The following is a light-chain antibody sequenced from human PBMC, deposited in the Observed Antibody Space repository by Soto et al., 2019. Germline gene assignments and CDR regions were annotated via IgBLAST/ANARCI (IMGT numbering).Light chain of an antibody. CDR2: EVT. V-gene: IGLV2-23*02. J-gene: IGLJ1*01. CDR1: GSDVGSYNL. Sequence: QSVLTQPASVSGSPGQSITISCTGTGSDVGSYNLVSWYQHHPGTAPKLIIYEVTKRPSGVSNRFSASKSGNTASLTISGLQAEDDADYYCCSYAPTRNSYVFGSGTKVTVL. CDR3: CSYAPTRNSYV.